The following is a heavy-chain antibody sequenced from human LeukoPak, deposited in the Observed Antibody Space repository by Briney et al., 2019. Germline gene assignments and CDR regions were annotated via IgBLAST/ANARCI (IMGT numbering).Heavy chain of an antibody. Sequence: SETLSLTCTVSGDSISSSGYYWGWIRQPPGKGLEWIGSIYFSGTTNYNPSLTSRVTVSVDTSKNQFSLRLSSVTATDTAVYYCARRAVPASPGMYYFDYWGQGTLVTVSS. CDR2: IYFSGTT. V-gene: IGHV4-39*01. CDR1: GDSISSSGYY. CDR3: ARRAVPASPGMYYFDY. D-gene: IGHD2-2*01. J-gene: IGHJ4*02.